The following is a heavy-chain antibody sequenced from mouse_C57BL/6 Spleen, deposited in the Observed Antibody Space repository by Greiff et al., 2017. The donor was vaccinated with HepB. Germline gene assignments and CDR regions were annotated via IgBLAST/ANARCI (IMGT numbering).Heavy chain of an antibody. CDR2: IWSDGST. J-gene: IGHJ4*01. Sequence: VKLMESGPGLVAPSQRLSITCTVSGFSLTSYGVHWVRQPPGKGLEWLVVIWSDGSTTYNSALKSRLSISKDNSKSQVFLKMNSLQTDDTAMYYCARQIYDYDGDYAMDYWGQGTSVTVSS. V-gene: IGHV2-6-1*01. D-gene: IGHD2-4*01. CDR3: ARQIYDYDGDYAMDY. CDR1: GFSLTSYG.